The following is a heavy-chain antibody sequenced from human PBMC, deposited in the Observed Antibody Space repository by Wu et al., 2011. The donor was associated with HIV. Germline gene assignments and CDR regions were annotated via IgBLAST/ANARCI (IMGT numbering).Heavy chain of an antibody. Sequence: FSRSSMNWVARRPGKGLEWVSYISSSSSAIFYADSVKGRFTISRDNAKNSLYLQMNSLRAEDTAVYYCARLGSNYFDSSGYYHWYFDLWGRGTLVTVSS. D-gene: IGHD3-22*01. CDR2: ISSSSSAI. V-gene: IGHV3-48*01. J-gene: IGHJ2*01. CDR3: ARLGSNYFDSSGYYHWYFDL. CDR1: FSRSS.